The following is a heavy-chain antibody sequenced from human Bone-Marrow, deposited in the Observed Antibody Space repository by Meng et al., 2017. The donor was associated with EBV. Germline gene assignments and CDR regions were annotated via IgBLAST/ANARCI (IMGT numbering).Heavy chain of an antibody. J-gene: IGHJ4*02. V-gene: IGHV3-11*01. CDR2: ISSSGSTI. D-gene: IGHD3-10*01. Sequence: QVQLVESGGGLVKPGGSLRRFCAASGFTFSDYYMSWIRQAPGKGLEWVSYISSSGSTIYYADSVKGRFTISRDNAKNSLYLQMNSLRAEDTAVYYCARDNREVDYYGSGNFDYWGQGTLVTVSS. CDR1: GFTFSDYY. CDR3: ARDNREVDYYGSGNFDY.